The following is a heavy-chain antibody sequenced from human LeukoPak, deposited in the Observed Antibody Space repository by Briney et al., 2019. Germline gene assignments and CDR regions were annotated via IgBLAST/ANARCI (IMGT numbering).Heavy chain of an antibody. J-gene: IGHJ4*02. V-gene: IGHV3-23*01. Sequence: GGSLRLSCAASGFTFSSYAMSWVRQAPGKGLEWVSAISGSGGSTYYADSVKGRFTISRDNPKNTLYLQMNSLRAEDTAVYYCAKDLAHCTNGVCSFGFDYWGQGTLVTVSS. CDR2: ISGSGGST. CDR3: AKDLAHCTNGVCSFGFDY. D-gene: IGHD2-8*01. CDR1: GFTFSSYA.